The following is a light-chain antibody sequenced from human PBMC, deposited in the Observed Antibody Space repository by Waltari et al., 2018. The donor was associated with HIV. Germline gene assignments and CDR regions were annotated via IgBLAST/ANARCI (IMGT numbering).Light chain of an antibody. J-gene: IGLJ3*02. CDR1: SGNIGSNS. CDR2: RGA. Sequence: QSVLTPPSSASGTPGQRVTLSCSGTSGNIGSNSVDWYQQFPGTAPKLISFRGAGRPSGVPDRFSGSKSGTAATLSISGLRAEDEGIYYCATWDDLLSGRVFGGGTKLSVL. V-gene: IGLV1-47*01. CDR3: ATWDDLLSGRV.